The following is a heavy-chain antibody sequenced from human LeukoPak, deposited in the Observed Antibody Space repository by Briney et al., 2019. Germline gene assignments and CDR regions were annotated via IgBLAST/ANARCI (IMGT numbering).Heavy chain of an antibody. CDR1: GFTFSSYG. J-gene: IGHJ4*02. D-gene: IGHD2-21*02. V-gene: IGHV3-30*18. CDR2: ISDDGSNK. Sequence: GGSLRLSCAASGFTFSSYGMHWVRQAPGKGLEWVAVISDDGSNKNYADSEKGRFTISRDNSENTPYLQMNSLRGEDTALYYCAKDVVTTGPYYDHWGQGTLVTVSS. CDR3: AKDVVTTGPYYDH.